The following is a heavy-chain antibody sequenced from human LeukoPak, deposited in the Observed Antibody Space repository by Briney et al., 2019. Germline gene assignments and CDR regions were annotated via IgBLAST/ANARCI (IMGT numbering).Heavy chain of an antibody. V-gene: IGHV4-4*07. Sequence: SETLSLTCTVSGGTISTYYWSWIRQPAGKGLEWIGRLYSSGSTNYNPSFKSRVTMSVDTSKNQFSLKLRSVTAADTAVYYCAKGRSYGTDYDAFDIWGQGTMVTVSS. D-gene: IGHD3-16*01. CDR1: GGTISTYY. J-gene: IGHJ3*02. CDR2: LYSSGST. CDR3: AKGRSYGTDYDAFDI.